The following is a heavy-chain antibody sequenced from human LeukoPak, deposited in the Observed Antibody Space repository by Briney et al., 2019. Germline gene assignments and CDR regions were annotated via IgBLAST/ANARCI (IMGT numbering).Heavy chain of an antibody. CDR3: ASHVLLGRVSAFDI. CDR1: GYTFTSYD. J-gene: IGHJ3*02. V-gene: IGHV1-8*03. CDR2: MNPNSGNT. Sequence: GASVKVSCKASGYTFTSYDINWVRQATGQGLEWMGWMNPNSGNTGYAQKFQGRVTITRNTSISTAYMELSSLRSEDTAVYYCASHVLLGRVSAFDIWGQGTMVTVSS. D-gene: IGHD3-10*01.